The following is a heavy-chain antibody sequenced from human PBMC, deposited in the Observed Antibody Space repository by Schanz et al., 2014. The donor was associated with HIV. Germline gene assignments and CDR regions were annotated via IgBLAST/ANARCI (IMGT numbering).Heavy chain of an antibody. D-gene: IGHD2-15*01. CDR3: AKPYCSGGSCPALPAGGMDV. J-gene: IGHJ6*02. V-gene: IGHV3-9*01. CDR1: GFTFDEYA. CDR2: ISWNRGSI. Sequence: EVQLVESGGGLVQPGRSLRLSCAASGFTFDEYAMHWVRQVPGKGLEWASGISWNRGSIGYADSVKGRFTISRDNAKNSLYLQMNSLRAEDTALYYCAKPYCSGGSCPALPAGGMDVWGQGTTVTVSS.